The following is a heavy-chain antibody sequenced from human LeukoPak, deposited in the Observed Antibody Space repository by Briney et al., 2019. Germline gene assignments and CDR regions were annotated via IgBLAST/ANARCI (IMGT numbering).Heavy chain of an antibody. CDR2: ISSSGTTI. D-gene: IGHD3-9*01. J-gene: IGHJ4*02. CDR1: GFNFSTYS. Sequence: PGGSLRLSCAASGFNFSTYSMNWVRQAPGKGLEWVSSISSSGTTIYYADSVKGRFTISRDNAKNSLYLQMNSLRAEDTAVYYCARDGLRFFDWLEEYYFDSWGQGTLVTVSS. V-gene: IGHV3-48*04. CDR3: ARDGLRFFDWLEEYYFDS.